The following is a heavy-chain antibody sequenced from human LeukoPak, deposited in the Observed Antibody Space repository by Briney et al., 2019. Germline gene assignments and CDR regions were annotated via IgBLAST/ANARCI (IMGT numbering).Heavy chain of an antibody. CDR3: ARDPVDNGVNDAGY. Sequence: SGGSLRPSCAASGFTFSRYAMSWVRQAPGKGLEWVSIISGSDGHIYYAGSVKGRFTISRDNSKNTLYLQMNSLRAEDTAVYYCARDPVDNGVNDAGYWGQGTLVTVSS. CDR2: ISGSDGHI. D-gene: IGHD1-1*01. CDR1: GFTFSRYA. J-gene: IGHJ4*02. V-gene: IGHV3-23*01.